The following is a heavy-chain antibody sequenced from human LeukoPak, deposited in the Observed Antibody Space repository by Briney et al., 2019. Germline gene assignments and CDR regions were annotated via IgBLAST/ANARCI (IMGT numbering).Heavy chain of an antibody. Sequence: PGGSLRLSCAASGLTVSSNYMSWVRQAPGKGLEWVSVIYSGGSTYYADSVKGRFTISRDNSKNTPYLQMNSLRAEDTAVYYCARERVENQQLVGGNYWGQGTLVTVSP. D-gene: IGHD6-6*01. J-gene: IGHJ4*02. V-gene: IGHV3-66*01. CDR1: GLTVSSNY. CDR2: IYSGGST. CDR3: ARERVENQQLVGGNY.